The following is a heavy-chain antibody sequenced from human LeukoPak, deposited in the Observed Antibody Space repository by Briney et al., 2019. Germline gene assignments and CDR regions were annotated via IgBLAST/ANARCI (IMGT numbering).Heavy chain of an antibody. V-gene: IGHV5-51*01. J-gene: IGHJ4*02. CDR1: GYSFTNYW. D-gene: IGHD3-22*01. CDR3: ARDSDYYDSSGYSFDY. Sequence: GESLKISCKGSGYSFTNYWIGWVRQMPGKGLEWMGIIYPGDSDTRYSPSFQGQVTISADKSISTAYLQWSSLKASDTAMYYCARDSDYYDSSGYSFDYWGQGTLVTVSS. CDR2: IYPGDSDT.